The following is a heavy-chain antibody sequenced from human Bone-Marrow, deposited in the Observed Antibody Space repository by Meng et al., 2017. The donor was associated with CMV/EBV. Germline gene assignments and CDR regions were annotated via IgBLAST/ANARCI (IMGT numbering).Heavy chain of an antibody. CDR3: AKDSGYGMDV. J-gene: IGHJ6*02. Sequence: GESLKISCAASGFTFSSYWLHWVRQAPGKGLEWVAFIRYDGSNKYYADSVKGRFTISRDNSKNTLYLQMNSLRAEDTAVYYCAKDSGYGMDVWGQGTTVTVSS. CDR2: IRYDGSNK. D-gene: IGHD6-25*01. V-gene: IGHV3-30*02. CDR1: GFTFSSYW.